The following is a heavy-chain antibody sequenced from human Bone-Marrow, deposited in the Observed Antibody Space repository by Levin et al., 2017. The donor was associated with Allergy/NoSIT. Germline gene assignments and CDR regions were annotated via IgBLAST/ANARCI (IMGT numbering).Heavy chain of an antibody. V-gene: IGHV2-5*02. D-gene: IGHD5-18*01. CDR1: GFSLSASGLG. CDR3: AYSTGDGYFGP. Sequence: GSGPTLVKPTQTLTLTCTFSGFSLSASGLGVGWIRQPPGKALEWLAFIYWDDEKRHSPSLKSRLTITKDTSRNQVGLIMTNVDPVDTGTYYCAYSTGDGYFGPWGQGTLVTVSS. CDR2: IYWDDEK. J-gene: IGHJ5*02.